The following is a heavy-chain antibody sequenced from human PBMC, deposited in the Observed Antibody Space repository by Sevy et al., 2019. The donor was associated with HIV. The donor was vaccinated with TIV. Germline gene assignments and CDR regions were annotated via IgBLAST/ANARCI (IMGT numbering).Heavy chain of an antibody. V-gene: IGHV3-21*01. D-gene: IGHD6-13*01. Sequence: GGSRRLACAASGFTFSSYSMNWVRQAPGKGLEWVASISSMGSNRYYEDSVKGRFTLSRDNAKNSLYLQMNSLRVEETDVSYCARATGIAAAGTFYYYGMDVWGQGTTVTVSS. CDR1: GFTFSSYS. CDR3: ARATGIAAAGTFYYYGMDV. J-gene: IGHJ6*02. CDR2: ISSMGSNR.